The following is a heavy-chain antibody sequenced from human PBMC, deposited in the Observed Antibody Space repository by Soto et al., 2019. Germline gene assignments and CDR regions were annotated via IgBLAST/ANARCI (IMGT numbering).Heavy chain of an antibody. Sequence: QVQLVESGGGLVKPGGSLRLSCAASGFTFSDYYMNWIRQAPGKGLEWVSYIGSSGSTIYYADSVKGRFTISRDNAKNSLYLQMNSLRAEDTAVYYCARSSQYCSGGSCYSGDAFDIWGQGTMVTVSS. V-gene: IGHV3-11*01. CDR1: GFTFSDYY. D-gene: IGHD2-15*01. J-gene: IGHJ3*02. CDR3: ARSSQYCSGGSCYSGDAFDI. CDR2: IGSSGSTI.